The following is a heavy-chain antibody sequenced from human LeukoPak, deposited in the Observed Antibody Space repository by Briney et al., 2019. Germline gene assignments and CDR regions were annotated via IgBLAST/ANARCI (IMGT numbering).Heavy chain of an antibody. V-gene: IGHV4-61*02. CDR3: ARSIYIVVVPAAAYYYGTDV. J-gene: IGHJ6*02. Sequence: PSQTLSLTCTVSGGSISSGSYYWRWIRQPAGKGLEWIGRIYTSGSTNYNPSLKSRITISVDTSKNQFSLKLSSVTAADTAVYYCARSIYIVVVPAAAYYYGTDVWGQGTTVTVSS. CDR2: IYTSGST. CDR1: GGSISSGSYY. D-gene: IGHD2-2*01.